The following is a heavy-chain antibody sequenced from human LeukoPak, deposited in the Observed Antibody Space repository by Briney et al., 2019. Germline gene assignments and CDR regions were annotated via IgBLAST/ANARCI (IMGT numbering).Heavy chain of an antibody. Sequence: GGSLRLSCAASGFTFSSYSMNWVRQAPGKGLEWVSYISSSSSTIYYADSVKGRFTISRDNAKNSLYLQMNSLRAEDTAVYYCASAINVLRYFDWTGGAFDIWGQGTMVTVSS. CDR2: ISSSSSTI. CDR1: GFTFSSYS. D-gene: IGHD3-9*01. J-gene: IGHJ3*02. V-gene: IGHV3-48*04. CDR3: ASAINVLRYFDWTGGAFDI.